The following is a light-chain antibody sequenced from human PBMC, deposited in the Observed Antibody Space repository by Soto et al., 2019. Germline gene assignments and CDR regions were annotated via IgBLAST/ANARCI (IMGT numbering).Light chain of an antibody. Sequence: ETVMTQSPATLYVSPGERATLSCRASQSVSNNLAWYQQKPGQAPRLLIYGASTRATGIPARFSGSGSGTEFTLSLSSLQSEDFAVYYCQQYNSWPIYTFGQGTKLEIK. CDR2: GAS. J-gene: IGKJ2*01. CDR3: QQYNSWPIYT. CDR1: QSVSNN. V-gene: IGKV3-15*01.